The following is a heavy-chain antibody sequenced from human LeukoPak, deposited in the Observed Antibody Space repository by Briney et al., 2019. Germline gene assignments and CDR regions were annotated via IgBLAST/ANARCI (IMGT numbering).Heavy chain of an antibody. CDR3: ASGRLGLCSRTNCYDDDFDI. Sequence: SETLSLTCTVSGGSISSTSNYWGRLRQPPGNGLELIGSFHYSGSTYYNPSLKSRVSISVDTSKNQLSLRLSSVTAPDTAVYYCASGRLGLCSRTNCYDDDFDIWGQGTMVTVSS. V-gene: IGHV4-39*01. D-gene: IGHD2-2*01. CDR1: GGSISSTSNY. J-gene: IGHJ3*02. CDR2: FHYSGST.